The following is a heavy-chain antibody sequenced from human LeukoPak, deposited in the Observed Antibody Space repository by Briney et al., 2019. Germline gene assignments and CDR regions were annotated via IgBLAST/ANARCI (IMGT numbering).Heavy chain of an antibody. CDR2: IYYSGRT. CDR1: GVSISSGGYY. CDR3: ARSQYFYDSSGYPPPAGMDV. J-gene: IGHJ6*02. V-gene: IGHV4-31*03. D-gene: IGHD3-22*01. Sequence: SETLSLTCTVSGVSISSGGYYWSWIRQHPGKGLEWIGYIYYSGRTYYNPSLKSRVTISVDTSKNHFSLKLNSVTAADTAVYYCARSQYFYDSSGYPPPAGMDVWGQGTTVTVSS.